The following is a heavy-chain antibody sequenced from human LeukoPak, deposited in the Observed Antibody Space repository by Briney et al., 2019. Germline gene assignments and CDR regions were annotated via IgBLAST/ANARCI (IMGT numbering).Heavy chain of an antibody. J-gene: IGHJ5*02. CDR2: IYYSGST. CDR3: ARGDGYDYDFWSGSVNWFDP. V-gene: IGHV4-31*11. Sequence: SETLSLTCAVSGDSISGGGYSWNWIRQPPGKGLEWIGYIYYSGSTYYNPSLKSRVTISVDTSKNQFSLKLSSVTAADTAVYYCARGDGYDYDFWSGSVNWFDPWGQGALVTVSS. CDR1: GDSISGGGYS. D-gene: IGHD3-3*01.